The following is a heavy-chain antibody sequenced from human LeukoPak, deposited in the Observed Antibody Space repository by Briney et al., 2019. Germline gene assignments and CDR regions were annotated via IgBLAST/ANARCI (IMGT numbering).Heavy chain of an antibody. V-gene: IGHV3-23*01. CDR3: AKRGVVIRVILVGFHKEAYYFDS. CDR2: ISDSGGRT. Sequence: TGGSLRLSCAVSGITLSNYGMSWVRPAPGKGLEWVAGISDSGGRTKYADSVKGRFTISRDNPKNTLYLQMNSLRAEDTAVYFCAKRGVVIRVILVGFHKEAYYFDSWGQGALVTVSS. D-gene: IGHD3-22*01. J-gene: IGHJ4*02. CDR1: GITLSNYG.